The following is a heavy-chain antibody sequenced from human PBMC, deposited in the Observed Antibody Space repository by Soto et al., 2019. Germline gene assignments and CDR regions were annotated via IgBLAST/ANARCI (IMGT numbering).Heavy chain of an antibody. J-gene: IGHJ5*02. D-gene: IGHD6-13*01. CDR3: VRVAAAGGGNWFDP. CDR1: GGCISSSSYY. V-gene: IGHV4-39*01. CDR2: IYYSGST. Sequence: ETLSLTCTDSGGCISSSSYYWGWIRQPPGKGLEWIGSIYYSGSTYYNPSLKSRVTISVDTSKNQFSLKLSSVTAADTAVYYCVRVAAAGGGNWFDPWGQGTLVTVSS.